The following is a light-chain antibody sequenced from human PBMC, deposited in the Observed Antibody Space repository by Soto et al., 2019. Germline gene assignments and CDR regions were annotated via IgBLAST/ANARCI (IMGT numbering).Light chain of an antibody. CDR3: AAWDDGLNGWL. V-gene: IGLV1-44*01. CDR1: NSNVGNNT. Sequence: QSVLTQPASVSGTPGQRVTISCSGSNSNVGNNTVNWYQQFPGTSPRLLIEANNQRASGVPDRFSGSKSANSASLAISGLKSEDEADYYCAAWDDGLNGWLFGGGTKVTVL. CDR2: ANN. J-gene: IGLJ3*02.